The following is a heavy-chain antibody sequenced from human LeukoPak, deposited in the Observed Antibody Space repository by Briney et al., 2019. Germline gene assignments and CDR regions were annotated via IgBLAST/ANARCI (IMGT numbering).Heavy chain of an antibody. CDR1: GFTFSDSD. CDR2: IRSKANNYAT. CDR3: TRIVTGEVPGASEAFDI. J-gene: IGHJ3*02. V-gene: IGHV3-73*01. Sequence: GGSLKLSCAASGFTFSDSDIHWVRQASGKGLEWVGRIRSKANNYATAYAASVKGRFTISRDDSKNTAYLQMNSLKTEDTAVYYCTRIVTGEVPGASEAFDIWGQGTMVTVSS. D-gene: IGHD3-16*01.